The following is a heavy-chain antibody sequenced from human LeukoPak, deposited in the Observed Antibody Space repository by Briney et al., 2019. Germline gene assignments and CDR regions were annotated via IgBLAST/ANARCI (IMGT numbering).Heavy chain of an antibody. Sequence: PGGSLRLSCAASGFTFSTYAMHWVRQAPGKGLEWVAVISYDGSSKYYADSVKGRFTISRDNSKNTLYLQMNSLRAEDTAVYYCARRAGGYSHPYDYWGQGTLVTVSS. J-gene: IGHJ4*02. CDR3: ARRAGGYSHPYDY. CDR1: GFTFSTYA. D-gene: IGHD4-23*01. V-gene: IGHV3-30*04. CDR2: ISYDGSSK.